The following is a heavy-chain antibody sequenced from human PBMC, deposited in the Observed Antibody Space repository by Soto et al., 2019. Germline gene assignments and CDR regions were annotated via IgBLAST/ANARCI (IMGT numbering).Heavy chain of an antibody. CDR1: GFTFTSSA. D-gene: IGHD3-16*02. CDR2: IVVGSGNT. V-gene: IGHV1-58*01. Sequence: SVKVSCKASGFTFTSSAVQWVRQARGQRLEWIGWIVVGSGNTNYAQKFQERVTITRDMSTSTAYMELNSLRAEDTAVYYCAKDTRLRLGDLSFDAFDSWGQGTLVTVSS. J-gene: IGHJ4*02. CDR3: AKDTRLRLGDLSFDAFDS.